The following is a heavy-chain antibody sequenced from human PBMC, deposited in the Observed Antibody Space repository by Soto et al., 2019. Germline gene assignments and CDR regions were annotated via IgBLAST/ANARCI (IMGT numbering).Heavy chain of an antibody. Sequence: PSETLSLTCTVSGCSISSGDYYWSWIHQPPGKGLEWIGYIYYSGSTYYNPSLKSRVTISVDTSKNQFSLKLSSVTAADTAVYYCARVGGFGATTIDYWGQGTLVTVSS. V-gene: IGHV4-30-4*01. CDR1: GCSISSGDYY. CDR2: IYYSGST. CDR3: ARVGGFGATTIDY. J-gene: IGHJ4*02. D-gene: IGHD3-10*01.